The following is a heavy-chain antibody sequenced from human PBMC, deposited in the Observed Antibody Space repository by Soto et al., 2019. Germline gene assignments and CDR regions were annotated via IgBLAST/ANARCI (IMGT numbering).Heavy chain of an antibody. CDR3: ARTYGSGDYFLPFAY. V-gene: IGHV1-18*01. CDR1: GYMFNTYG. Sequence: QVQLLQSGADVKKPGASVKVSCKASGYMFNTYGITWVRHAPGPGLEWMGWISVYNGNIDYAQKFEGRVTMPTDTSTSTAYVWLKSLTSDDTAVYYCARTYGSGDYFLPFAYGGQGTPVSVSS. CDR2: ISVYNGNI. J-gene: IGHJ4*02. D-gene: IGHD3-10*01.